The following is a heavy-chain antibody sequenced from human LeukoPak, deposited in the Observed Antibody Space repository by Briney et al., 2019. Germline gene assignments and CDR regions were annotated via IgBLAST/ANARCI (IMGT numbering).Heavy chain of an antibody. CDR3: ARGGLASIDAFDI. CDR1: GYAFNIYG. Sequence: ASVKVSCKASGYAFNIYGINWVRQATGHGLEWMGWMNPNSGNTGYAQKFQGRVTMTRNTSISTAYMELSSLRSEDTAVYYCARGGLASIDAFDIWGQGTMVTVSS. CDR2: MNPNSGNT. J-gene: IGHJ3*02. V-gene: IGHV1-8*01.